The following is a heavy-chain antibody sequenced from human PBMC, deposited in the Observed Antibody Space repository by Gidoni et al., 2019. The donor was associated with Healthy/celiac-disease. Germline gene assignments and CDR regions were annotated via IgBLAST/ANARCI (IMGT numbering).Heavy chain of an antibody. CDR2: VNYDGSST. D-gene: IGHD3-22*01. Sequence: EVQLVESGGALVQPGGSLSLSCAASGFTFSHYWMHWVRQAPGKGLVWVSRVNYDGSSTTYADSVRGRFTISRDNAKNTLFLQMNSLRAEDTAVFYCARGQYYYDSSGYNYGSPSDYWGQGTLVTVSS. CDR1: GFTFSHYW. V-gene: IGHV3-74*01. CDR3: ARGQYYYDSSGYNYGSPSDY. J-gene: IGHJ4*02.